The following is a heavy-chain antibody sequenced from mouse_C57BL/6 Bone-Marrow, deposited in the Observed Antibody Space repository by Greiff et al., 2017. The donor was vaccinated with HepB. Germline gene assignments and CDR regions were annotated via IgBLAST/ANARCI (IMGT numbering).Heavy chain of an antibody. J-gene: IGHJ3*01. CDR2: ISDGGSYT. CDR1: GFTFSSYA. Sequence: VQLKESGGGLVKPGGSLKLSCAASGFTFSSYAMSWVRQTPEKRLEWVATISDGGSYTYYPDNVKGRFTISRDNAKNNLYLQMSHLKSEDTAMYYCARDQDYYGSSYPWFAYWGQGTLVTVSA. CDR3: ARDQDYYGSSYPWFAY. V-gene: IGHV5-4*01. D-gene: IGHD1-1*01.